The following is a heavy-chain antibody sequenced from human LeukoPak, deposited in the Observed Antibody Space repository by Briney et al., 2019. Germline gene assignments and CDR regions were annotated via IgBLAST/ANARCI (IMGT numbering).Heavy chain of an antibody. CDR3: PRVPGAGYIISWLHFDY. D-gene: IGHD6-13*01. Sequence: PSETLSLTCTVSGGSISSDNYYWGWIRQPPGKGLEFIGSIYYSGSTYYNPSLKSRVTISVDTSKNQFSLKLSSVNAADTAVYYCPRVPGAGYIISWLHFDYWGQGTLVTVSS. J-gene: IGHJ4*02. CDR2: IYYSGST. CDR1: GGSISSDNYY. V-gene: IGHV4-39*07.